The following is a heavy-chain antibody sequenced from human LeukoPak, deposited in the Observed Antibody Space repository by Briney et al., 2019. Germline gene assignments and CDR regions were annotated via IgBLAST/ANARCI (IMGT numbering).Heavy chain of an antibody. J-gene: IGHJ4*02. V-gene: IGHV1-2*02. CDR1: GYTFTDDY. CDR3: PRDGWHSPNY. CDR2: INPNSGGA. Sequence: GASVKVSCKTSGYTFTDDYLHWVRQAPGQGLQWMGWINPNSGGANFAQKFQGRVTLTTDTSISTAYMELSSLRSDDTAVYYCPRDGWHSPNYWGQGTQVTVSS. D-gene: IGHD6-19*01.